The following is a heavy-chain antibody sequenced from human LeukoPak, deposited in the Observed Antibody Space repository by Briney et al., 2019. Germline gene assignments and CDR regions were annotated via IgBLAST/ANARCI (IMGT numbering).Heavy chain of an antibody. V-gene: IGHV1-18*01. CDR2: ISALNGNT. J-gene: IGHJ5*02. D-gene: IGHD1-26*01. CDR1: GYIFTSYG. Sequence: ASVKVSCKASGYIFTSYGFAWVRQAPGQGLEWMGWISALNGNTNYAQKFQGRVTMTTDTSTSTAYMELRSLRSEDTAVYYCAPSGSYLFPWGQGTLVTVSS. CDR3: APSGSYLFP.